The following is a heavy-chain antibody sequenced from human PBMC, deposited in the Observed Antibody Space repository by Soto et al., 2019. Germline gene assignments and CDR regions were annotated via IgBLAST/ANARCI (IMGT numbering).Heavy chain of an antibody. Sequence: GGSLRLSCAASGFTFSSYAMSWVRQAPGKGLEWVSAISGSGGSTYYADSVKGRFTISRDNSKNTLHLQMNSLRAEDTAVYYCAKGSGSYYYYGMDVWGQGTTVTVSS. V-gene: IGHV3-23*01. D-gene: IGHD3-3*01. J-gene: IGHJ6*02. CDR2: ISGSGGST. CDR3: AKGSGSYYYYGMDV. CDR1: GFTFSSYA.